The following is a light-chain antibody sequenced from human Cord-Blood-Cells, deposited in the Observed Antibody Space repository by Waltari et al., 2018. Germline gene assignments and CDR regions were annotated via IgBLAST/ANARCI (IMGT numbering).Light chain of an antibody. J-gene: IGKJ1*01. CDR2: DAA. CDR3: QQFNSYPRT. V-gene: IGKV1-13*02. Sequence: AIQLTQSPSSLSASLGDRVNITYRASQGISSALAWYQQKAGKSPKLLIYDAASLESGVPSRFSASVSGTDFTLTISSLQPEDFATYYCQQFNSYPRTFGQGTKVEIK. CDR1: QGISSA.